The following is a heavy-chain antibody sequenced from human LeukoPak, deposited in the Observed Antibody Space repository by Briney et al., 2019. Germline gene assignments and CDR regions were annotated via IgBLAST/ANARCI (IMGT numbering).Heavy chain of an antibody. Sequence: PGGSLRLSCAASEFSFSDYYMSWISQAPGKGLEWVSYISSSSSDTEYADSVKGRFTISRDNAKNSLFLQMNSLRAEDMAVYYCARGHHGMEVWGRGTTVTVSS. CDR1: EFSFSDYY. V-gene: IGHV3-11*05. J-gene: IGHJ6*02. CDR2: ISSSSSDT. CDR3: ARGHHGMEV.